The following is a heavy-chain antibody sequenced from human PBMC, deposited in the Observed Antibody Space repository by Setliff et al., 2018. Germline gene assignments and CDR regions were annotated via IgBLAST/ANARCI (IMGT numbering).Heavy chain of an antibody. V-gene: IGHV4-39*01. Sequence: SETLSLTCTVSVDSISSSTYYWGWIRQPPGKGLEWIGSVYYSGTTKYNPSLGSRVTISVDASKNQFSLKLSPVTAADTAVYYCARHKTGAVGTGEHFQHWGQGTLVTVSS. CDR3: ARHKTGAVGTGEHFQH. CDR1: VDSISSSTYY. D-gene: IGHD6-19*01. CDR2: VYYSGTT. J-gene: IGHJ1*01.